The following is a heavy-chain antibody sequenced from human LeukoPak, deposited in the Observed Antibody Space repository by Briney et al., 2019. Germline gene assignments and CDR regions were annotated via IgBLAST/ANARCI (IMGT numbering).Heavy chain of an antibody. J-gene: IGHJ4*02. Sequence: TGGSLRLSCAASGFSFSTYSMTWVRQAPRKGLEWVSSISGTGSYIYYADSVKGRFTTSRDNAKNSLYLQMNSLRAEDTAVYYCARSGGGPCDYWGQGTLVTVSS. D-gene: IGHD3-10*01. CDR1: GFSFSTYS. CDR3: ARSGGGPCDY. V-gene: IGHV3-21*01. CDR2: ISGTGSYI.